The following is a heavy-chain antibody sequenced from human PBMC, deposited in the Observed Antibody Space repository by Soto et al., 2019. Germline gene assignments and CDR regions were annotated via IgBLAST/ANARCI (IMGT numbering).Heavy chain of an antibody. CDR3: AKLDTLVPAVTLHH. J-gene: IGHJ5*02. D-gene: IGHD3-10*01. CDR1: GYSFINFW. CDR2: VAPIDSDT. V-gene: IGHV5-51*01. Sequence: GESLKISCQASGYSFINFWVGWVRQMPGKGLEWMGIVAPIDSDTRYSPSFQGQVTISVDRSINTVYLQWSSLKASDTAIYYCAKLDTLVPAVTLHHWGPGPLVTVSS.